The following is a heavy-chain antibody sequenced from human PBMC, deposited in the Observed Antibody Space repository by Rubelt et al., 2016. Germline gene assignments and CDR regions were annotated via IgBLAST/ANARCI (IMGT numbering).Heavy chain of an antibody. V-gene: IGHV3-23*01. CDR1: GFTFSNYA. J-gene: IGHJ6*02. Sequence: GGLVQPGGSLRLSCAASGFTFSNYAMSWVRQAPGKGLEWVSAVSGSGGSTYYADSVKGRFTISRDNSKNTLFLQMNSLRAEDTAVYYCARGLMAAPTGYGMDVWGQGTTVTVSS. D-gene: IGHD2-15*01. CDR2: VSGSGGST. CDR3: ARGLMAAPTGYGMDV.